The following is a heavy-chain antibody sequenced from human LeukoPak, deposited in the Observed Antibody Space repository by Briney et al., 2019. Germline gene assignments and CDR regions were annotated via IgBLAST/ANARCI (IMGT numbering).Heavy chain of an antibody. CDR3: ARAPPIGYCSGGSCYGWFDP. V-gene: IGHV4-30-2*01. Sequence: SETLSHTCAVSGGSISSGGYSWSWIRQPPGKGLEWIGYIYHSGSTYYNPSLKSRVTISVDRSKNQFSLKLSSVTAADTAVYYCARAPPIGYCSGGSCYGWFDPWGQGTLVTVSS. CDR2: IYHSGST. D-gene: IGHD2-15*01. J-gene: IGHJ5*02. CDR1: GGSISSGGYS.